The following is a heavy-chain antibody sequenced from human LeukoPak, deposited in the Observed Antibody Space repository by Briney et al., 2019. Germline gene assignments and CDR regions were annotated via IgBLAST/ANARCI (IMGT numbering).Heavy chain of an antibody. CDR3: ARDDYASGNFDL. Sequence: GGSLRLSCAASGFTFSSYSMNWVRPAPGQGLEWVSYITSSSSTIYYADSVKGRFTISRDNAKNSLYLQMNSLRAEDTAVYYCARDDYASGNFDLWGQGTLVAVSS. CDR1: GFTFSSYS. V-gene: IGHV3-48*04. J-gene: IGHJ4*02. CDR2: ITSSSSTI. D-gene: IGHD3-10*01.